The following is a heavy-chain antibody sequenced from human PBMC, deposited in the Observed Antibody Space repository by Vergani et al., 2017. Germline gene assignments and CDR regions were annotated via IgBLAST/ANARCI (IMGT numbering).Heavy chain of an antibody. CDR1: GFTFSSYS. V-gene: IGHV3-21*01. Sequence: EVQVVESGGGLVKPGGSLRLSCAASGFTFSSYSMNWVRQAPGKGLEWVSSISSSSSYIYYADTVKGRFTISRDNAKNSLYLQMNSLRAEDTAVYYCARDLYSSGVVPMVGYWGQGTLVTVSS. D-gene: IGHD6-19*01. CDR3: ARDLYSSGVVPMVGY. J-gene: IGHJ4*02. CDR2: ISSSSSYI.